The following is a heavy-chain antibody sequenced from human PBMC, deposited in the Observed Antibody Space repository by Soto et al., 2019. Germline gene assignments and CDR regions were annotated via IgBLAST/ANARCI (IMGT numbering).Heavy chain of an antibody. V-gene: IGHV3-30-3*01. Sequence: QVQLVESGGGVVQPGRSLRLSCAASGFTFSSYAMHWVRQAPGKGLEWEAVISYDGSNKYYADSVKGRFTISRDNSKNTLYLQMNSLRAEDTAVYYCARDHPRYCGGDCYGRNGMDVWGQGTTVTVSS. CDR3: ARDHPRYCGGDCYGRNGMDV. CDR2: ISYDGSNK. J-gene: IGHJ6*02. CDR1: GFTFSSYA. D-gene: IGHD2-21*02.